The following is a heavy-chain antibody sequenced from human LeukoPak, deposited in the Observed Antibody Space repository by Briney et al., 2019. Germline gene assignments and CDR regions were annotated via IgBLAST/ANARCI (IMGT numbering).Heavy chain of an antibody. V-gene: IGHV1-18*01. J-gene: IGHJ6*02. CDR1: GGTFSSYG. D-gene: IGHD3-3*01. CDR2: ISAYNGNT. Sequence: ASVKVSCKASGGTFSSYGISWVRQAPGQGLEWMGWISAYNGNTNYAQKLQGRVTMTTDTSTSTAYMELRSLRSDDTAVYYCARDRVLRFLEWFPTGDYYYYYGMDVWGQGTTVTVSS. CDR3: ARDRVLRFLEWFPTGDYYYYYGMDV.